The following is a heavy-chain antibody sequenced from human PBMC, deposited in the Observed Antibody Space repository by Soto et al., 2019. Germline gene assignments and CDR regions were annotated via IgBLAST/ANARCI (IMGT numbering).Heavy chain of an antibody. CDR3: AVGVVTADY. CDR1: GDTFPNF. CDR2: INHSGST. Sequence: ESLKISCDVSGDTFPNFWIGWVRQMPGKGLEWIGEINHSGSTNYNPSLKSRVTISVDTSKNQFSLKLSSVTAADTAVYYCAVGVVTADYWGQGTLVTVSS. J-gene: IGHJ4*02. V-gene: IGHV4-34*08. D-gene: IGHD2-21*02.